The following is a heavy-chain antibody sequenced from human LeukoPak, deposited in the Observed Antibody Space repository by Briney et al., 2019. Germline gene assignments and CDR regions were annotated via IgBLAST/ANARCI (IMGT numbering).Heavy chain of an antibody. V-gene: IGHV4-59*08. CDR1: GGSISSYY. Sequence: PSETLSLTCTVSGGSISSYYWSWIRQPPGKGLEWIGYIYYSGSTNYNPSLKSRVTISVDTSKNQFSLKLSSVTAADTAVYYCARHVGRGVNWNAGKDYFDYWGQGTLVTVSS. J-gene: IGHJ4*02. CDR2: IYYSGST. CDR3: ARHVGRGVNWNAGKDYFDY. D-gene: IGHD1-1*01.